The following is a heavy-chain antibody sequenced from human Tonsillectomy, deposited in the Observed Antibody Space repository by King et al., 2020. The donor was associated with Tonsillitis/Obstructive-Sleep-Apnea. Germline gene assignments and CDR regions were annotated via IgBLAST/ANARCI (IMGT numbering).Heavy chain of an antibody. D-gene: IGHD2-15*01. Sequence: VQLVESGGGVVQPGRSLRLSCAASGFTFSSYGMHWVRQAPGKGLEWGAVIWYDGSNKYYAVSVKGRFTISRDNSKNTLYLQMNSLRAEDTAVYYCAREGIVVVAATAWFDPWGQGTLVTVSS. J-gene: IGHJ5*02. CDR1: GFTFSSYG. CDR2: IWYDGSNK. V-gene: IGHV3-33*01. CDR3: AREGIVVVAATAWFDP.